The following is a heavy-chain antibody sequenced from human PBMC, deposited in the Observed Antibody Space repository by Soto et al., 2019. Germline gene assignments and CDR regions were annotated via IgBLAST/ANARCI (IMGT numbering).Heavy chain of an antibody. CDR1: GGSVRGYY. CDR3: ATLRGLGVVSPYFDY. V-gene: IGHV4-34*01. D-gene: IGHD3-10*01. Sequence: PSETLSLTCAVYGGSVRGYYWSWIRQPPGMGLEWIGEINDSGRTNFNPSLKSRVTISMDTSKNQFSLKLRSVTAADTAVYFCATLRGLGVVSPYFDYWGQGLMVTVSS. CDR2: INDSGRT. J-gene: IGHJ4*02.